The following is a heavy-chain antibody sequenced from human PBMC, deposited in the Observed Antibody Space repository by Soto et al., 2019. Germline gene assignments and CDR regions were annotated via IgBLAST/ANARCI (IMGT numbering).Heavy chain of an antibody. CDR1: GFTFSSYA. V-gene: IGHV3-23*01. Sequence: PGGSLRLSXAASGFTFSSYAMSWVRQAPGKGLEWVSAISGSGGSTYYADSVKGRFTISRDNSKNTLYLQMNSLRAEDTAVYYCAKDRVVRGVIPVSFDYWGQGTLVTVSS. CDR3: AKDRVVRGVIPVSFDY. CDR2: ISGSGGST. D-gene: IGHD3-10*01. J-gene: IGHJ4*02.